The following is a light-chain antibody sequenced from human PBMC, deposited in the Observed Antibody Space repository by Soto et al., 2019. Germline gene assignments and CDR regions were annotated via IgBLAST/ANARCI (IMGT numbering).Light chain of an antibody. CDR3: QQSYSTPFP. J-gene: IGKJ3*01. Sequence: DIQMTQYPSSLSASVGDRVTITCRASQSISSYLNWDQQKPGKAPKLLIYAASSLQSGVPSRFSGRGSVTDFTLTISSLQPEDCATYYCQQSYSTPFPFGPGTKVDIK. CDR1: QSISSY. CDR2: AAS. V-gene: IGKV1-39*01.